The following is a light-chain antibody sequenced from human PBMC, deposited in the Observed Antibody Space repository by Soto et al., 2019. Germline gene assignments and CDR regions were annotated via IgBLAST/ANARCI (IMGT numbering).Light chain of an antibody. CDR3: GTWDNSLSAGV. Sequence: QSVLTQPHSVSAAPGQKVTISCSGSSSNSENNYVSWYQQLPGTAPKLLIYDNNKRPSGIPDRFSGSKSGTSATLGITGLQTGDEAEYYCGTWDNSLSAGVFGGGTKLTVL. CDR2: DNN. J-gene: IGLJ2*01. V-gene: IGLV1-51*01. CDR1: SSNSENNY.